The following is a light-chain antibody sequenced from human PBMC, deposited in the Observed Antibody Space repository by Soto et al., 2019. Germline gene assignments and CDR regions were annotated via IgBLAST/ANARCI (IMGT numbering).Light chain of an antibody. CDR1: QSVSSY. CDR2: DAS. CDR3: QQRSNWIT. J-gene: IGKJ5*01. Sequence: EIVLTQSPATLSLSPGERATLSCRASQSVSSYLAWYQQKPGQAPRLLIYDASNRATGIPARFSGSGSGTDFTRTNSSLAPEDFAVYYCQQRSNWITFGQGTRLEIK. V-gene: IGKV3-11*01.